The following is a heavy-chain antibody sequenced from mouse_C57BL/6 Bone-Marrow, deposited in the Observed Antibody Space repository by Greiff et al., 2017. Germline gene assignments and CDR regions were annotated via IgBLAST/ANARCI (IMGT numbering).Heavy chain of an antibody. CDR2: IHPNSGST. D-gene: IGHD1-1*01. V-gene: IGHV1-64*01. CDR1: GYTFTSYW. CDR3: ARPLYYYGSSGFAY. Sequence: QVQLQQPGAELVQPGASVKLSCKASGYTFTSYWMHWVKQRPGQGLEWIGMIHPNSGSTNYNEKFKSKATLTVDKSSSTAYMQLSSLTSEDSAVYYCARPLYYYGSSGFAYWGQGTLVTVSA. J-gene: IGHJ3*01.